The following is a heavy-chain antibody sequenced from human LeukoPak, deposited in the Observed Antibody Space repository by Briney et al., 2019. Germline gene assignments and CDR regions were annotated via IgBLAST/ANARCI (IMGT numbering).Heavy chain of an antibody. CDR3: ARDIWDQETRYFDY. D-gene: IGHD1-26*01. CDR1: GFTSSDYG. CDR2: IQNDANKE. Sequence: GRSRRLACAASGFTSSDYGIHWVRPAQGKGLEWVAWIQNDANKENYADSAKGRFTISRDNSKKTVYLQVNSLRAEDAAVYFCARDIWDQETRYFDYWGQGTLVNVSS. J-gene: IGHJ4*02. V-gene: IGHV3-33*01.